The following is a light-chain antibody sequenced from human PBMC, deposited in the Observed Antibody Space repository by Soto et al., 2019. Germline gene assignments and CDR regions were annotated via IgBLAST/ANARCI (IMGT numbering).Light chain of an antibody. Sequence: IQMTQSPSSLSASVGDRVTITCRASQGIRNDLGWYQQKPGKAPKLLIYKASSLESGVPSRFSGSGSGAEFTLTISSLQPDDFATYYCQQYNSQWTFGQGTKVDI. CDR1: QGIRND. V-gene: IGKV1-17*01. J-gene: IGKJ1*01. CDR2: KAS. CDR3: QQYNSQWT.